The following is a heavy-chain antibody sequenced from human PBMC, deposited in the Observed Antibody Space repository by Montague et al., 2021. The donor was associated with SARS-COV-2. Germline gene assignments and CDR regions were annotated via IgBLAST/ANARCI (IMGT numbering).Heavy chain of an antibody. Sequence: SETLSLTCTVSGASMSGSYWGWVRQPPEKGPGWIGNIYSSGSTHYNPSLKSRVTISVDTSKSQFSLRLTSVTAADTAVYYCVREGRSSAYAMDYWGQGTLVTVSS. J-gene: IGHJ4*02. CDR2: IYSSGST. V-gene: IGHV4-59*01. CDR1: GASMSGSY. CDR3: VREGRSSAYAMDY. D-gene: IGHD3-22*01.